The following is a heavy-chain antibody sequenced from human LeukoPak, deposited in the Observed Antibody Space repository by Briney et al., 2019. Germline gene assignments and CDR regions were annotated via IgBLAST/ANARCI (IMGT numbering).Heavy chain of an antibody. Sequence: ASVKVSCKASGYTFTSYDINWVRQATGQGLEWMGWMNPNSGNTGYAQKFQGRVTITRNTSISTAYMELSSLRSEDTAVYYCARAALLSSGRGTYDAFDIWGQGTMVTVSS. CDR2: MNPNSGNT. J-gene: IGHJ3*02. CDR3: ARAALLSSGRGTYDAFDI. D-gene: IGHD3-10*01. V-gene: IGHV1-8*03. CDR1: GYTFTSYD.